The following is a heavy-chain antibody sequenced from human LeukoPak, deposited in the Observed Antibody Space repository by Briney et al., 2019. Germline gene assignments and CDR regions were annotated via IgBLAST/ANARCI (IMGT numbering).Heavy chain of an antibody. CDR1: GFSFSSYG. J-gene: IGHJ4*02. D-gene: IGHD4-17*01. Sequence: PGGSLRLSCAASGFSFSSYGMHSVRQAPGKGLEWVSSTNGGGDYTYYADSVRGRFSISRDNSDNTVYLQMSSLRADDTAVYYCSKGANIGGDYGVFDHWGQGTLVTVSS. CDR3: SKGANIGGDYGVFDH. V-gene: IGHV3-23*01. CDR2: TNGGGDYT.